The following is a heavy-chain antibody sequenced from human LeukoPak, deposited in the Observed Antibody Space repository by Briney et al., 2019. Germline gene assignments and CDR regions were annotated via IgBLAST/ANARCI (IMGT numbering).Heavy chain of an antibody. CDR1: GGTFSSYA. CDR3: ARVGQPSYYYMDV. V-gene: IGHV1-69*06. J-gene: IGHJ6*03. Sequence: SVKVSCKASGGTFSSYAISWVRQAPGQGLEWMGGIIPIFGTANYAQKLQGRVTITADKSTSTAYMELSSLRSDDTAVYYCARVGQPSYYYMDVWGKGTTVTVSS. D-gene: IGHD3-10*01. CDR2: IIPIFGTA.